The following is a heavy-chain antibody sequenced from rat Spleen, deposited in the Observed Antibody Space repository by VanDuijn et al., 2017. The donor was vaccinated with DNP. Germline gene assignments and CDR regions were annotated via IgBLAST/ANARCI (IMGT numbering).Heavy chain of an antibody. J-gene: IGHJ4*01. V-gene: IGHV5-31*01. CDR2: ITSSDANP. CDR1: GFTFKNYW. D-gene: IGHD1-12*01. CDR3: ARFDGYSYLYLMDV. Sequence: EVQLAESGGGLVQPGRSLKLSCVASGFTFKNYWMTWIRQVPGKGLEWVASITSSDANPYYPDSVKGRFTISRDNAQDTLYLQMNSLRPEETATYYCARFDGYSYLYLMDVWGQGTSVTVSS.